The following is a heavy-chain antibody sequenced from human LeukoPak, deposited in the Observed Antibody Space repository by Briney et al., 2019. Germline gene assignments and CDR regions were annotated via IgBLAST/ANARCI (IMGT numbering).Heavy chain of an antibody. CDR1: GFTFSSYA. V-gene: IGHV3-23*01. CDR2: ISSSGGST. CDR3: AKDRHYYGSGSYPPH. J-gene: IGHJ4*02. D-gene: IGHD3-10*01. Sequence: GGSLRLSCAASGFTFSSYAMSWVRQAPGKGLEWVSAISSSGGSTYYADSVKGRFTISRDNSKNTLYLQMNSLRAEDTAVYYCAKDRHYYGSGSYPPHWGQGTLVTVSS.